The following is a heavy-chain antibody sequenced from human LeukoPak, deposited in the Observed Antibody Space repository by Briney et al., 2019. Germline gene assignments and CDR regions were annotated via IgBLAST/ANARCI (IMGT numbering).Heavy chain of an antibody. V-gene: IGHV4-34*01. CDR3: ARGYCSGGSCYFSYYYYYMDV. D-gene: IGHD2-15*01. J-gene: IGHJ6*03. CDR2: INHSGST. CDR1: GGSFSGYY. Sequence: SETLSLTCAVYGGSFSGYYWSWIRQPPGKGLDWIGEINHSGSTNYNPSLKSRVTISVDTSKNQFSLKLSSVTAADTAVYYCARGYCSGGSCYFSYYYYYMDVWGKGTTVTVSS.